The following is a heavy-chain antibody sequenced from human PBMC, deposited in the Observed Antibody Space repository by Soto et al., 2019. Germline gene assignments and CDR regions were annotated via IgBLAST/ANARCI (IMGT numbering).Heavy chain of an antibody. CDR2: IIPMFGTP. D-gene: IGHD3-22*01. CDR1: GGTFSSYA. CDR3: ARAAGYHYDRSGYQYWYFDL. J-gene: IGHJ2*01. Sequence: QVQLVQSGAEVRKPGSSVKVSCKVSGGTFSSYAISWVRQAPGQGLEWMGGIIPMFGTPNYAQKFQGRVTITADKSTNTAYMESNSLTSEDTAVYYCARAAGYHYDRSGYQYWYFDLWGRGTLVTVSS. V-gene: IGHV1-69*06.